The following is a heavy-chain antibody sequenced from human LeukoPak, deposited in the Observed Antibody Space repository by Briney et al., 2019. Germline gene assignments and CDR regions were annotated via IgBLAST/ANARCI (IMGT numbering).Heavy chain of an antibody. V-gene: IGHV1-69*04. CDR1: GGTFSSYA. CDR2: IIPILGIA. Sequence: SVKVSCKASGGTFSSYAISWVRQAPGQGLEWMGRIIPILGIANYAQKFQGRVTVTADKSTSTAYMELSSLRSEDTAVYYCARFRGMDYDIDYWGQGTLVTVSS. D-gene: IGHD3-9*01. J-gene: IGHJ4*02. CDR3: ARFRGMDYDIDY.